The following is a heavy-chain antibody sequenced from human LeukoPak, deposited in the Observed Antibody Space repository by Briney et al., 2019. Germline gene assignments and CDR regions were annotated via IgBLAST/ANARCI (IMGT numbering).Heavy chain of an antibody. D-gene: IGHD6-19*01. V-gene: IGHV3-30*18. Sequence: PGRSLRLSCAASGFTFSSYGMHWVRQAPGKGLEWVAVISYDGSNKYYADSVKGRFTISRDNSKNTLYLQMNSLRAEDTAVYYCAKARGSSGRNYFDYWGQGTLVTVSS. CDR3: AKARGSSGRNYFDY. CDR1: GFTFSSYG. J-gene: IGHJ4*02. CDR2: ISYDGSNK.